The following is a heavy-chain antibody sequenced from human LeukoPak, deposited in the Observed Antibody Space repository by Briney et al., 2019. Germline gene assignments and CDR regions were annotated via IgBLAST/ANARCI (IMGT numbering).Heavy chain of an antibody. CDR2: ISYDGSNK. V-gene: IGHV3-30-3*01. CDR3: ARELADSLDY. J-gene: IGHJ4*02. CDR1: GFIFSTYA. Sequence: PGRSLRLFCAASGFIFSTYAMHCVRQAPGKGREWVAVISYDGSNKYYADSVKGRFTISRDNSKNTLYLQMNSLRAEDTAVYYCARELADSLDYWGQGTLVTVSS. D-gene: IGHD3-22*01.